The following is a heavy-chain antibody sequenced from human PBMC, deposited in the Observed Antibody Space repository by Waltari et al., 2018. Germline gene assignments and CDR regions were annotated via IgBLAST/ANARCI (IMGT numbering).Heavy chain of an antibody. V-gene: IGHV4-38-2*02. J-gene: IGHJ5*02. CDR3: ARDSGIGGGFDP. Sequence: QVQLQESGPGLVKPSETLSLTCTVSGYSISSGYYWGWIRQPPGKGLEWIGSIYHSGSTYYNPSLKSRVTISVDTSKNQFSLKLSSVTAADTAVYYCARDSGIGGGFDPWGQGTLVTVSS. D-gene: IGHD1-26*01. CDR1: GYSISSGYY. CDR2: IYHSGST.